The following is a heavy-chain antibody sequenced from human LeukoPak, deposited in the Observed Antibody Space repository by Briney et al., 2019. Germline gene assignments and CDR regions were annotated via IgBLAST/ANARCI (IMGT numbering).Heavy chain of an antibody. V-gene: IGHV1-18*04. CDR3: ARDVSGSYYAY. CDR2: ISVYNGNT. Sequence: ASVKVSCKASGYTFTGYYLHWVRQAPGQGLEWMGWISVYNGNTNYAQNLQGRVTMTTDTSTSTAYMELRSLRSDDTAVYYCARDVSGSYYAYWGQGTLVTVSS. J-gene: IGHJ4*02. D-gene: IGHD1-26*01. CDR1: GYTFTGYY.